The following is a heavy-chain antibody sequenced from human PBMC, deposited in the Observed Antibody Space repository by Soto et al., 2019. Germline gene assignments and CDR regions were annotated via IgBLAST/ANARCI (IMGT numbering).Heavy chain of an antibody. D-gene: IGHD3-16*01. V-gene: IGHV3-74*01. J-gene: IGHJ4*02. Sequence: PGGSLRLSCAASGYSFSNYWMQWFRQAPGMGLVWVARIDNDGRTTNHADSVMGRFTISRDNAKDTLYLQMDGLRAEDTAVYYCTGEWGGASSNWGRGPLVTVPS. CDR1: GYSFSNYW. CDR3: TGEWGGASSN. CDR2: IDNDGRTT.